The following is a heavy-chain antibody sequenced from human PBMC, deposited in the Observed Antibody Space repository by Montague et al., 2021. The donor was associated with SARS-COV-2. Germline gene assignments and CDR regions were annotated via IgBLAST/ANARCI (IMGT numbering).Heavy chain of an antibody. Sequence: SETLSLTCTVSGGSISSSSYYWGWIRQPPGKGLEWIGCIYYSGSTYYNPSLKSRVAISVDTSKNQFSLKLSSVTAADTAVYYCARSTYCSGGSCERALLNYWGQGTLVTVSS. V-gene: IGHV4-39*01. D-gene: IGHD2-15*01. CDR3: ARSTYCSGGSCERALLNY. CDR2: IYYSGST. J-gene: IGHJ4*01. CDR1: GGSISSSSYY.